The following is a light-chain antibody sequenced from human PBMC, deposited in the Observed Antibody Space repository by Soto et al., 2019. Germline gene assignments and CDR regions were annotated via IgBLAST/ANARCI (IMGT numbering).Light chain of an antibody. V-gene: IGKV3-20*01. CDR1: QSVSSSY. CDR2: GAS. J-gene: IGKJ2*01. Sequence: EIVLTQSPGTLSLSPGERATLSCRASQSVSSSYLAWYQQKPGQAPRLLIYGASSSATGIPDSFSGSGSGPDFTLTIIRLEPADFAVYYCQQYCSSPPYTFGQGTKLEIK. CDR3: QQYCSSPPYT.